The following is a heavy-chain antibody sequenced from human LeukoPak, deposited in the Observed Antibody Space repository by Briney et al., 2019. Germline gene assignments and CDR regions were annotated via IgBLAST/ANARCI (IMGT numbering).Heavy chain of an antibody. CDR2: INHSGST. CDR1: GGSFSGYY. V-gene: IGHV4-34*01. J-gene: IGHJ6*03. CDR3: AREVVARYYYYYYMDV. Sequence: PSETLSLTCAVYGGSFSGYYWSWIRQPPGKGLEWIGEINHSGSTNYNPSLKSRVTISVDTSKNQLSLKLSSVTAADTAVYYCAREVVARYYYYYYMDVWGKGTTVTVSS. D-gene: IGHD2-15*01.